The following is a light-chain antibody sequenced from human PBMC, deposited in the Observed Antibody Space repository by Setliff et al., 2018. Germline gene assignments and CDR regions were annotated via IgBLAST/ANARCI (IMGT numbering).Light chain of an antibody. V-gene: IGKV1-13*02. CDR2: DAS. J-gene: IGKJ5*01. Sequence: AIQLTQSPSSLSASVGDRVTITCRAGQGISSALAWYQQKPGKAPNLLIYDASSLQSGVPSRFSGSGSGTDFTLTISSLQPEDFATYYCQQFNSYPVTFGQGTRLEIK. CDR1: QGISSA. CDR3: QQFNSYPVT.